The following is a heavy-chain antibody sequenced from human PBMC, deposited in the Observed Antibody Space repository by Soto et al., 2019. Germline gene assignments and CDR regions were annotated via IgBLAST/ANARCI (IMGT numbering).Heavy chain of an antibody. V-gene: IGHV3-23*01. CDR3: AKLPSSLVDYDFWSGYYTWFDY. D-gene: IGHD3-3*01. CDR1: GFTFSSYA. CDR2: ISGSGGST. Sequence: GGSLKLSCAASGFTFSSYAMSWVRQAPGKGLEWVSAISGSGGSTYYADSVKGRFTISRDNSKNTRYLQMNSLRAEDTAVYYCAKLPSSLVDYDFWSGYYTWFDYWGRGTLVTVSS. J-gene: IGHJ4*02.